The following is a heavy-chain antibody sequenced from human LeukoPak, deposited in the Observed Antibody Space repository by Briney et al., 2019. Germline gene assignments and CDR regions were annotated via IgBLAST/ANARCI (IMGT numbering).Heavy chain of an antibody. CDR2: INHSGST. D-gene: IGHD1-1*01. J-gene: IGHJ4*02. V-gene: IGHV4-34*01. CDR3: ARGDRADGTYYFDY. Sequence: SETLSLTCAVYGGSFSGYYWSWIRQPPGKGLEWIGEINHSGSTNYNPSLKSRVIISVDTSKNQFSLKLSSVTAADTAVYYCARGDRADGTYYFDYWGQGTLVTVSS. CDR1: GGSFSGYY.